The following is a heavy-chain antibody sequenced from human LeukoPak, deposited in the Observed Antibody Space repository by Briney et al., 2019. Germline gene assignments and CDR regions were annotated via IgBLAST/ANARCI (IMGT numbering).Heavy chain of an antibody. CDR3: ARRLGSSSTGFDY. D-gene: IGHD2-2*01. V-gene: IGHV4-59*08. CDR1: GGSISSYY. Sequence: SETLSLTCTVSGGSISSYYWSWIRQPPGKGLEWIGSIHYSGSTTYNPSLKSPVTISVDTSKDQFSLKLSSVTAADTAVYYCARRLGSSSTGFDYWGQGTLVTVSS. J-gene: IGHJ4*02. CDR2: IHYSGST.